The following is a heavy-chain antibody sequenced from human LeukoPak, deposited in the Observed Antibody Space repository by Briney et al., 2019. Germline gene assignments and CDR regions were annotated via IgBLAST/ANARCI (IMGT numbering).Heavy chain of an antibody. V-gene: IGHV1-69*04. Sequence: SVKVSCKASGGTFSSYAISWVRQAPGQGLEWMGRIIPILGIANYAQKFQERVTITRDMSTSTAYMELSSLRSEDTAVYYCAASSSWYLYYYYYGMDVWGQGTTVTVSS. J-gene: IGHJ6*02. CDR3: AASSSWYLYYYYYGMDV. CDR2: IIPILGIA. D-gene: IGHD6-13*01. CDR1: GGTFSSYA.